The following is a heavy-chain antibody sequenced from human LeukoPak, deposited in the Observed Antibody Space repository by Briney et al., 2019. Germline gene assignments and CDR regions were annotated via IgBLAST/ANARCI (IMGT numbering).Heavy chain of an antibody. V-gene: IGHV3-23*01. CDR2: ISGSGGST. CDR1: GFTFSSYA. Sequence: GGSLRLSCAASGFTFSSYAMSWVHQAPGKGLEWVSAISGSGGSTYYADSVKGRFTISRDNSKNTLYLQMNSLRAEDTAVYYCAKEGGYYYDSSGSNWGQGTLVTVSS. D-gene: IGHD3-22*01. CDR3: AKEGGYYYDSSGSN. J-gene: IGHJ4*02.